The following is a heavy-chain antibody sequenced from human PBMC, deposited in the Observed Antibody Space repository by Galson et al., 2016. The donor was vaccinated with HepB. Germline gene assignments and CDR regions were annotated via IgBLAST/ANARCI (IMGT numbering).Heavy chain of an antibody. Sequence: CAISGDSVSGNSATWNWIRQSPSRGLEWLGRTYYRSKWYLDYAVPVKGRITINPDTSKNQFSLQLTSVTPEDTAVYYCAREAIRDTSGWYCLDYWAQGTLVTVSS. D-gene: IGHD6-19*01. J-gene: IGHJ4*02. CDR2: TYYRSKWYL. CDR3: AREAIRDTSGWYCLDY. CDR1: GDSVSGNSAT. V-gene: IGHV6-1*01.